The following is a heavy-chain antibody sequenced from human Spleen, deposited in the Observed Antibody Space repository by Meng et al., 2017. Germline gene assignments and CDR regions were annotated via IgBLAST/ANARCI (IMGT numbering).Heavy chain of an antibody. CDR1: GFTFSSYS. CDR2: ISSTGGAT. J-gene: IGHJ4*02. Sequence: EAQLLESGGGLVQPGGSLRLSCAVSGFTFSSYSMSWVRQAPGKGLEWVSTISSTGGATYYADSVKGRLTISRDNSKNTLYLQMNSLRAEDTAVYYCVPRTTYFDSWGLGTLVTVSS. V-gene: IGHV3-23*01. D-gene: IGHD4-11*01. CDR3: VPRTTYFDS.